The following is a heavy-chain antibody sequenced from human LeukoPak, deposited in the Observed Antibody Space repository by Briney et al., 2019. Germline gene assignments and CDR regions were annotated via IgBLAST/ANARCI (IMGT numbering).Heavy chain of an antibody. D-gene: IGHD3-22*01. CDR2: IYHSGST. CDR3: ARGWDYDSSGILGDY. Sequence: SETLSLTCAVSGYSISSGYYWGWIRQPPGKGLEWIGSIYHSGSTLYNPSLKSRVTISVDTSKTQFSLNLSSVTAADTAVYYCARGWDYDSSGILGDYWGQGTLVTVSS. J-gene: IGHJ4*02. CDR1: GYSISSGYY. V-gene: IGHV4-38-2*01.